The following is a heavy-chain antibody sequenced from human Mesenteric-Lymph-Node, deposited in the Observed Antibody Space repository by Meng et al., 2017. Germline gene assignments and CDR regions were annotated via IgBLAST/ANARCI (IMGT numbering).Heavy chain of an antibody. J-gene: IGHJ6*02. Sequence: GGSLRLSCAGSGFTFSNYWMTWVRQAPGKGLEWVSYISSSGSTIYYADSVKGRFTISRDNAKNSLYLQMNSLRAEDTAVYYCARDRFLEWLLYPYYGMDVWGQGTTVTVSS. CDR2: ISSSGSTI. CDR1: GFTFSNYW. D-gene: IGHD3-3*01. V-gene: IGHV3-48*03. CDR3: ARDRFLEWLLYPYYGMDV.